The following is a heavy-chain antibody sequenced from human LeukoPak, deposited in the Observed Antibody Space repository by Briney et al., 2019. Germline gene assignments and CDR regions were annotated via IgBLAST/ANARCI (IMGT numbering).Heavy chain of an antibody. V-gene: IGHV3-48*03. D-gene: IGHD6-19*01. Sequence: PGGSLRLSCAASRFTFSSYEMNWVRQAPGKGLEWVSYISSSSSTIYYADSVKGRFTISRDNAKNSLYLQMNSLRDEDTAVYYCAILQGAVAHFDYWGQGTLVTVSS. CDR2: ISSSSSTI. J-gene: IGHJ4*02. CDR1: RFTFSSYE. CDR3: AILQGAVAHFDY.